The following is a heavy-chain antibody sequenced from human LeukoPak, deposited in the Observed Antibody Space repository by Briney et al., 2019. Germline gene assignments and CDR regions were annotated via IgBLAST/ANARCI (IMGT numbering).Heavy chain of an antibody. Sequence: GGSLRLSCAASGFTFSSYWMNWVRQAPGKGLEWVANIKQDGSEKFYVDSVKGRFTISRDNAKNSLYLQMNSLRAEDTAVYYCARAVSSGYYNLYFDYWGQGTLVTVSS. V-gene: IGHV3-7*04. J-gene: IGHJ4*02. CDR2: IKQDGSEK. CDR1: GFTFSSYW. D-gene: IGHD3-3*01. CDR3: ARAVSSGYYNLYFDY.